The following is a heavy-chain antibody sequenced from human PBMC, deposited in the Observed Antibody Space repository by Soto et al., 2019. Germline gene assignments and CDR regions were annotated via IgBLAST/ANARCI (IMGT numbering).Heavy chain of an antibody. Sequence: PSETLALTCTVSGDSISSYYWSLIRQPAGKGLEWIGRVYSSGSTNYNPSLQSRVTMSVDTSKNQFSLKLSSVTAADTAVYYCTRAPNWNYYHHGVEGWGQGNXVAFSS. D-gene: IGHD1-20*01. J-gene: IGHJ6*02. CDR2: VYSSGST. V-gene: IGHV4-4*07. CDR3: TRAPNWNYYHHGVEG. CDR1: GDSISSYY.